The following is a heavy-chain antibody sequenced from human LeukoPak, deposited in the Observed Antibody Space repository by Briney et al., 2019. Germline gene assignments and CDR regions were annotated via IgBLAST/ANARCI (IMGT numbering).Heavy chain of an antibody. CDR2: ISAYNVNT. J-gene: IGHJ4*02. CDR3: ARAPSSGFGDN. CDR1: GYSFTRYG. Sequence: ASVKVSCKASGYSFTRYGFSWVRQAPGQGLEWMGWISAYNVNTNYAQKLQGRVTMITDTFTSTAYMELRSLRSDDTAVYYCARAPSSGFGDNWGQGTLVTVSS. D-gene: IGHD6-19*01. V-gene: IGHV1-18*01.